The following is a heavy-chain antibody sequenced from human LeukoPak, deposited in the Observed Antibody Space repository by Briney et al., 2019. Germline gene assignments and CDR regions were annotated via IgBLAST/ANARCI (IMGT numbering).Heavy chain of an antibody. D-gene: IGHD3-3*01. CDR3: ARDRGVLRFLEWSPPSY. J-gene: IGHJ4*02. V-gene: IGHV1-18*01. CDR2: ISAYNGNT. CDR1: GYTFTSYG. Sequence: ASVKVSCKASGYTFTSYGISWVRQAPGQGLEWMGRISAYNGNTNYAQKLQGRVTMTTDTSTSTAYMELRSLRSDDAAVYYCARDRGVLRFLEWSPPSYWGQGTLVTVSS.